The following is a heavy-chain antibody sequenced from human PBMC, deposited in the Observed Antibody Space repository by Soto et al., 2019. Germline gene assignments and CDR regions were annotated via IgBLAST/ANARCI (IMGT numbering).Heavy chain of an antibody. Sequence: QMQLVESGGGVVQPGRSLRVSCATSGFAFSYYGIHWVRQAPGKGLEWVADISHDGKDKWYADSVKGRFTISRDNSENTLYLQMSGLRSEDTAVYFCASGEGRNGHDTRFDYWGQGNLVTVSS. CDR1: GFAFSYYG. V-gene: IGHV3-30*03. D-gene: IGHD3-10*01. CDR2: ISHDGKDK. J-gene: IGHJ4*02. CDR3: ASGEGRNGHDTRFDY.